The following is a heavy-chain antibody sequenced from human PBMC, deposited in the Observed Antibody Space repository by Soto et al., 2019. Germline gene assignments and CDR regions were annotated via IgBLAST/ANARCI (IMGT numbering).Heavy chain of an antibody. D-gene: IGHD1-7*01. J-gene: IGHJ5*01. CDR3: AGSPGLSRISGTTIGA. V-gene: IGHV3-74*01. CDR2: INGDGSST. Sequence: EVQLVESGGGLVQPGGSLRLSCAASGFTFSSHWMHWVRQAPGKGLVWVSRINGDGSSTSYADSVKGRFTISRDNAKNMLYLRGNSLRADDTALYYCAGSPGLSRISGTTIGAWGQGTLVTVSS. CDR1: GFTFSSHW.